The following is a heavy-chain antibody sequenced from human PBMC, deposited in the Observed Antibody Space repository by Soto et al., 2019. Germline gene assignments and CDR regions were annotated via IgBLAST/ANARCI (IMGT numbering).Heavy chain of an antibody. V-gene: IGHV3-23*01. CDR3: AKDLPIVVVPAANWFYP. CDR1: GFTFSSYA. CDR2: ISGSGGST. D-gene: IGHD2-2*01. J-gene: IGHJ5*02. Sequence: GGSLRLSCAASGFTFSSYAMSWVRQAPGKGLEWVSAISGSGGSTYYADSVKGRFTISRDNSKNTLYLQMNSLRAEDTAVYYCAKDLPIVVVPAANWFYPWGQGTLVTVSS.